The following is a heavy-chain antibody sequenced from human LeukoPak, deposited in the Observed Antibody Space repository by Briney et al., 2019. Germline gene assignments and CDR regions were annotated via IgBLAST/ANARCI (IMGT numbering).Heavy chain of an antibody. CDR1: GDSVSSNSVA. Sequence: HPLSLTCAISGDSVSSNSVARHWIRQSPSRGLEWLGRTYYRTKWNNDYAVSVKSRITINPDTSKNQFSLQLSSVTAADTAVYYCARHAFGCSGGSCQLKGMDVWGKGTTVTISS. D-gene: IGHD2-15*01. CDR2: TYYRTKWNN. CDR3: ARHAFGCSGGSCQLKGMDV. V-gene: IGHV6-1*01. J-gene: IGHJ6*03.